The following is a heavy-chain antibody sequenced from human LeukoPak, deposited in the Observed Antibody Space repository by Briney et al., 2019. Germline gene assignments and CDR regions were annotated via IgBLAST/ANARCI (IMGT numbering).Heavy chain of an antibody. V-gene: IGHV4-34*01. CDR3: ARAYYDSSGYSY. CDR2: TNHSGST. J-gene: IGHJ4*02. Sequence: PSETLSLTCAVYGGSFSGYYWSWIRQPPGKGLEWIGETNHSGSTNYNPSLKSRVTISVDTSKNQFSLRLSSVTAADTAVYYCARAYYDSSGYSYWGQGTLVTVSS. D-gene: IGHD3-22*01. CDR1: GGSFSGYY.